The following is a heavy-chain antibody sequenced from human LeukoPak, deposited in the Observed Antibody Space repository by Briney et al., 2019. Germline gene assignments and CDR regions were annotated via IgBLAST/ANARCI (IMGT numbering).Heavy chain of an antibody. D-gene: IGHD4-17*01. J-gene: IGHJ4*02. CDR3: ASHFRWSVTTPIDY. CDR1: GYTFTSYG. V-gene: IGHV1-18*01. CDR2: ISAYNGNT. Sequence: GASVKVSCKASGYTFTSYGISWVRQAPGQGLEWMGWISAYNGNTNYAQKLQGRVTMTTDTSTSTAYMELRSLRSDDTAVYYCASHFRWSVTTPIDYWGQGTLVTVSS.